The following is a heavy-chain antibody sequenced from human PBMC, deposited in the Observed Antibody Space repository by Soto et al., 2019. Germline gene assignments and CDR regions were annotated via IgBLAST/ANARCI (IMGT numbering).Heavy chain of an antibody. D-gene: IGHD6-19*01. Sequence: PGGSLRLSCSASGFTFSIYAMHWVRQAPGQGLEYLSAISREGDNSYYADSVKGRFTISRDNSKNTLYLRMTSLRTEDTGVYYCVKVIYDSGWYGFYFDYWGQGALVTVS. CDR3: VKVIYDSGWYGFYFDY. V-gene: IGHV3-64D*06. CDR1: GFTFSIYA. J-gene: IGHJ4*02. CDR2: ISREGDNS.